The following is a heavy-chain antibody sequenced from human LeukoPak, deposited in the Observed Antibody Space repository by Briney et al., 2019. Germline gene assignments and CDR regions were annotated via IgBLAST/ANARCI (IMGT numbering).Heavy chain of an antibody. CDR1: GFTFTDYW. CDR2: IRQDGGEK. Sequence: GGSLRLSCAVSGFTFTDYWMNWVRQAPGRGLEWVSSIRQDGGEKSYVDSVKGRFTISRDNTKSSLYLQINSLRAEDTAVYYCARDGTAAGLYFDLWGQGTLVTVSS. V-gene: IGHV3-7*01. D-gene: IGHD6-13*01. J-gene: IGHJ4*01. CDR3: ARDGTAAGLYFDL.